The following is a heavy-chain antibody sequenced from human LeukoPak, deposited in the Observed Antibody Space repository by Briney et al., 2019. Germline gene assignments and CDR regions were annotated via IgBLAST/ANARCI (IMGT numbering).Heavy chain of an antibody. CDR3: ARHSRYYDYVWGSYRYTRDPYYFDY. CDR1: GGSFSGYY. Sequence: SETLSLTCAVYGGSFSGYYWSWIRQPPGKGLEWIGSIYYSGSTYYNPSLKSRVTISVDTSKNQFSLKLSSVTAADTAVYYCARHSRYYDYVWGSYRYTRDPYYFDYWGQGTLVTVSS. V-gene: IGHV4-34*01. J-gene: IGHJ4*02. D-gene: IGHD3-16*02. CDR2: IYYSGST.